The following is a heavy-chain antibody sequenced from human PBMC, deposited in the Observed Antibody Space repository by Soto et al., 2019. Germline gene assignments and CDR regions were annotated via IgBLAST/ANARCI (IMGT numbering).Heavy chain of an antibody. V-gene: IGHV1-2*02. CDR3: ARGRVAARPEFAY. CDR2: INPHSGGT. CDR1: GYMFTGYS. Sequence: QVQLVQSGAEVKTPGASVKVSCKASGYMFTGYSMHWVRQAPGQGLEWMGWINPHSGGTNYAQKFQGRVTMPGDTSISTAYMELSRLRSDDTAVYYCARGRVAARPEFAYWGQGTLVTVSS. D-gene: IGHD6-6*01. J-gene: IGHJ4*02.